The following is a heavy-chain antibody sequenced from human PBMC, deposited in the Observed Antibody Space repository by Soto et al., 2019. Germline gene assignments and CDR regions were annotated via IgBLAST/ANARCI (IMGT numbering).Heavy chain of an antibody. CDR3: AKDSYDFWSGALRGMDV. D-gene: IGHD3-3*01. CDR2: ISGSGGST. Sequence: GGSLRLSCAASGFTFSSYAMIWVRQAPGKGLEWVSAISGSGGSTYYADSVKGRFTISRDNSKNTLYLQMNSLRAEDTAVYYCAKDSYDFWSGALRGMDVWGQGTTVTVSS. V-gene: IGHV3-23*01. CDR1: GFTFSSYA. J-gene: IGHJ6*02.